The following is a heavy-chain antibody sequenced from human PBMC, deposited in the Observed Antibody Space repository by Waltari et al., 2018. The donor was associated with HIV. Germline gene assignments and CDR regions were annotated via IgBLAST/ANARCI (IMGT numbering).Heavy chain of an antibody. CDR2: IYAGDSDI. V-gene: IGHV5-51*03. J-gene: IGHJ3*02. Sequence: VQLVQSGPEMKKPGESLKISCKAFGYRFVNYWIGWVRQKPGTGLEWMGVIYAGDSDIKYSPSFQGQVAISVDKSVSTAYLQWRSLKASDTAVYYCARSIHYDDKGYFLKDAFHIWGQGTTVTVSS. D-gene: IGHD3-16*01. CDR3: ARSIHYDDKGYFLKDAFHI. CDR1: GYRFVNYW.